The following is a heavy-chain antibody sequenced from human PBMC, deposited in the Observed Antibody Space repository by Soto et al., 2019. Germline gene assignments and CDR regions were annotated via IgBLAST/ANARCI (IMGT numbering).Heavy chain of an antibody. CDR1: GYTFTNYW. J-gene: IGHJ4*02. V-gene: IGHV5-51*01. D-gene: IGHD3-9*01. CDR2: VYPSDSDA. Sequence: GESPKISCQGSGYTFTNYWIGWVRQRPGKGLEWMGIVYPSDSDARYTPSFQGRVTISADKSIKTAYLHWSRLEASDTAIYYCARCVFLTRIGFYIDYWGLGTLVTVSS. CDR3: ARCVFLTRIGFYIDY.